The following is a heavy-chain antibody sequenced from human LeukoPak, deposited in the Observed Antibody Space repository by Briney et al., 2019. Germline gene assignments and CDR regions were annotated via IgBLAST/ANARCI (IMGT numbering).Heavy chain of an antibody. Sequence: SEPLSLTCAVYGGPFSGYYWRWLRQPPGKGVEWVGEINHSGSNNYNPSLKSRVTISVDTTNNQFSLKLSSVAAADTAVYYCARGRTAMVRGAFDIWGQGTMVTVSS. D-gene: IGHD5-18*01. CDR1: GGPFSGYY. CDR3: ARGRTAMVRGAFDI. CDR2: INHSGSN. V-gene: IGHV4-34*01. J-gene: IGHJ3*02.